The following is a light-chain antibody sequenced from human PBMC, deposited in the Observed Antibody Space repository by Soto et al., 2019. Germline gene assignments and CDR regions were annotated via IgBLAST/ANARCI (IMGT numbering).Light chain of an antibody. CDR3: QQYNNWGT. V-gene: IGKV3-15*01. J-gene: IGKJ1*01. CDR2: GAS. CDR1: QSVSSN. Sequence: EIVMTQSPATLSVSPGERATLSCRASQSVSSNLAWYQQKPGQAPRLLIYGASTRATGIPARFSGSGSGTEFTLIISSLQSEDFAVYYCQQYNNWGTFGQGTMVEI.